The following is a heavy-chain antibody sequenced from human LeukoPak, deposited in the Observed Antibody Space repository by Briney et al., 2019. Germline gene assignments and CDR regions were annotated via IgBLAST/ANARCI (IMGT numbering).Heavy chain of an antibody. CDR3: ARMTGYPYYFDY. J-gene: IGHJ4*02. V-gene: IGHV4-59*08. CDR2: VYYSGST. D-gene: IGHD3-9*01. Sequence: SETLSLTCTVSGGSISSYYWSWIRQPPGKGLEWIGYVYYSGSTSYHPSLKSRVTISVDTSKSQFSLKLTSVTATDTAVYYCARMTGYPYYFDYWGQGTLVTVSS. CDR1: GGSISSYY.